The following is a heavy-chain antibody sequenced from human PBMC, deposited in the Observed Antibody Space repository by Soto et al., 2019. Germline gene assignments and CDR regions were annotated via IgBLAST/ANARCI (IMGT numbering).Heavy chain of an antibody. CDR1: GFTFSSYG. J-gene: IGHJ4*02. CDR2: IWYDGSNK. Sequence: QVQLVESGGGVVQPGRSLRLSCAASGFTFSSYGMHLVRQAPGKGLEWVTVIWYDGSNKYYADSVKGRFTISRDNSKNTLYLQMNSLSAEDTAVYSCARVSSGRYYWGQGTLVTVSS. CDR3: ARVSSGRYY. V-gene: IGHV3-33*01.